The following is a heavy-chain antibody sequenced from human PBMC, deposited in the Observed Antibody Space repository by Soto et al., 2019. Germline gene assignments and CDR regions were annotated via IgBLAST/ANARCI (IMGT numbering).Heavy chain of an antibody. J-gene: IGHJ5*02. V-gene: IGHV4-59*01. Sequence: SETLSLTLTVSGGSINDYYWSWIRQPAGKGLEWIGYILYTGTTSYNPSLKSRVTISVDTSRNQFSLRLTSVTAADTAVYYCARERGVWFGDFLPHGWFNPWGQGTLVNVSS. CDR1: GGSINDYY. D-gene: IGHD3-10*01. CDR3: ARERGVWFGDFLPHGWFNP. CDR2: ILYTGTT.